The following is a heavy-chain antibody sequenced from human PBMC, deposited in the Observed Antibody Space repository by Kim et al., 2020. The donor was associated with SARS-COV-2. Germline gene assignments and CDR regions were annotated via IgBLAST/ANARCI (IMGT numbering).Heavy chain of an antibody. V-gene: IGHV3-64D*09. Sequence: GSTYYSDSVKGRFTISRDNSKNTLYLQMSSLRAEDTAVYYCVKGEAAADYWGQGTLVTVSS. D-gene: IGHD6-13*01. J-gene: IGHJ4*02. CDR2: GST. CDR3: VKGEAAADY.